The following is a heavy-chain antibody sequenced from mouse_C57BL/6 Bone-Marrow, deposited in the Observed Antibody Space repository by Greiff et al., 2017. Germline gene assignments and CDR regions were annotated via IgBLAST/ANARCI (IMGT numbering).Heavy chain of an antibody. V-gene: IGHV1-54*01. CDR1: GYAFTNYL. CDR3: ALTGHWYFDA. CDR2: INPGSGGT. J-gene: IGHJ1*03. D-gene: IGHD4-1*01. Sequence: VQLQQSGAELVRPGTSVKVSCKASGYAFTNYLIEWVKQRPGQGLEWIGVINPGSGGTNYNEKFKGKATLTADKSSSTAYMQLSSLTSEDSAVYFCALTGHWYFDAWGTGTTVTVSS.